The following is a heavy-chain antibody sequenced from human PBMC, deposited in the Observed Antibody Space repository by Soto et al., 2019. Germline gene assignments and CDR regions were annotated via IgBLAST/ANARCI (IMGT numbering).Heavy chain of an antibody. CDR1: GGSISSGGYY. J-gene: IGHJ5*02. CDR3: ARCESIAARPRWFDP. CDR2: IYYSGST. Sequence: SETLSLTCTVSGGSISSGGYYWSWIRQHPGKGLEWIGYIYYSGSTYYNPSLKSRVTISVDTSKNQFSLKLSSVTAADTAVYYCARCESIAARPRWFDPWGQGTLVTVSS. V-gene: IGHV4-31*03. D-gene: IGHD6-6*01.